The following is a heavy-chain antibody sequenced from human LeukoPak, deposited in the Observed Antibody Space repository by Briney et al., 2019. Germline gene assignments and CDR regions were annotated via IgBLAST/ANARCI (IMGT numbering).Heavy chain of an antibody. CDR2: INHSGST. J-gene: IGHJ4*02. Sequence: KPSETLSLTCAVYGGSFSGYYWSWIRQPPGKGLEWIGEINHSGSTNYNPSLKSRVTISVDTSKNQFSLKLSSVTAADTAVYYCARSGDPYCSGGSRYLMIYSYWGQGTLVTVSS. CDR3: ARSGDPYCSGGSRYLMIYSY. V-gene: IGHV4-34*01. D-gene: IGHD2-15*01. CDR1: GGSFSGYY.